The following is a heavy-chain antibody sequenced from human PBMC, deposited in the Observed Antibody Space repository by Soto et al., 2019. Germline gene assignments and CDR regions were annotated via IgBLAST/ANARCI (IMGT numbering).Heavy chain of an antibody. CDR3: ARPSSSWYTSMDV. D-gene: IGHD6-13*01. CDR1: GYSFTSYW. J-gene: IGHJ6*02. Sequence: GESLKISCKVSGYSFTSYWIGWVRQMPGKGLEWMGIIYPGDSDARYSPSFQGQVTISADKSISTAYLQWSSLKASDTAMYYCARPSSSWYTSMDVWGQGTTVTVSS. CDR2: IYPGDSDA. V-gene: IGHV5-51*01.